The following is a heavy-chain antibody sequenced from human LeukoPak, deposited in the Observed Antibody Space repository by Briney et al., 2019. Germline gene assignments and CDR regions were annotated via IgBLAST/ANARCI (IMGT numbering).Heavy chain of an antibody. D-gene: IGHD3-22*01. V-gene: IGHV1-2*02. CDR1: GYTFTGYY. CDR2: INPNSGGT. J-gene: IGHJ3*02. CDR3: ARGTYYYDSSGYYLDAFGI. Sequence: ASVKVSCKASGYTFTGYYMHWLRQAPGQGLEWMGWINPNSGGTNYAQKFQGRVTMTRDTSISTAYMELSRLRSDDTAVYYCARGTYYYDSSGYYLDAFGIWGQGTMVTVSS.